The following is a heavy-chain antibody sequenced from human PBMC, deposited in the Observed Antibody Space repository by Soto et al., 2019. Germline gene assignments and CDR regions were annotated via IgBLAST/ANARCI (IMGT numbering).Heavy chain of an antibody. CDR1: GYIFIDYW. V-gene: IGHV5-51*01. J-gene: IGHJ4*02. D-gene: IGHD2-15*01. Sequence: GESLKISCKASGYIFIDYWIGWVRQMPGKGLEWMGIVYPRDSDTRYSPSFQGQVTISADRSTGTAFLPWRSLKASDTALYYCARPPLPGYSIHFNSWGQGTLVTVSS. CDR2: VYPRDSDT. CDR3: ARPPLPGYSIHFNS.